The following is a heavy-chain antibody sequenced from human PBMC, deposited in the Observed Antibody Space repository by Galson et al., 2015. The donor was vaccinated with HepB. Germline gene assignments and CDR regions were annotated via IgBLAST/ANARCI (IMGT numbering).Heavy chain of an antibody. J-gene: IGHJ5*02. CDR2: ISGSGGGT. CDR1: GFTFSSYA. CDR3: ARDGSGNSYNWFDA. V-gene: IGHV3-23*01. Sequence: SLRLSCAASGFTFSSYAMSWVRQAPGRGLEWVSTISGSGGGTYYADSVKGRLTISRDNSKNTLYLQMDSLRAEDTAVYYCARDGSGNSYNWFDAWGQGTLVTVSS. D-gene: IGHD3-10*01.